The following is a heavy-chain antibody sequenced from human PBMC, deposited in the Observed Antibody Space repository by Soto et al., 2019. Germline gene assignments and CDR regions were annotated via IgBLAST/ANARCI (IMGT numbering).Heavy chain of an antibody. J-gene: IGHJ6*02. V-gene: IGHV3-48*03. Sequence: EVQLVESGGGLVQPGGSLRLSCAASGFTFSSYEMNWVRQAPGKGLEWGSYISSSGSTIYYADYVKGRFTISRDNAKNPLYLQMNRLRAEDTAVYYCATSSGARVYYYYYGMDVWGQGTTVTVSS. CDR3: ATSSGARVYYYYYGMDV. CDR1: GFTFSSYE. CDR2: ISSSGSTI. D-gene: IGHD6-19*01.